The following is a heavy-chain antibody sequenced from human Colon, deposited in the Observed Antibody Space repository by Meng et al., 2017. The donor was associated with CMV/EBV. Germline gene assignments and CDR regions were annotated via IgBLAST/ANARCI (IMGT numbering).Heavy chain of an antibody. J-gene: IGHJ4*02. D-gene: IGHD3-10*01. CDR2: INDSQTV. V-gene: IGHV4-34*01. CDR3: ARRVGSGKYYFDS. Sequence: CAVCGGSLTGHYCSWIRQSPGKGLEWIGEINDSQTVNYNPSLKSRVTISADMSKNQCSLKLRSVTAADGAVYYCARRVGSGKYYFDSWSQGSLVTVSS. CDR1: GGSLTGHY.